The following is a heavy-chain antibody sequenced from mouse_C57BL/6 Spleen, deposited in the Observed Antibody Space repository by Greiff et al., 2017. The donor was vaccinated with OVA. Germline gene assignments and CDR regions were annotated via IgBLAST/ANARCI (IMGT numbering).Heavy chain of an antibody. J-gene: IGHJ2*01. D-gene: IGHD3-3*01. CDR3: VREGLVFDD. V-gene: IGHV10-3*01. Sequence: EVHLVESGGGLVQPKGSLKLSCAASGFTFNTYAMHWVRQAPGKGLEWVARIRSKSSNYATNYADTVKDRFTISRDDSQYMLYLQMNNQKTEDTALYCCVREGLVFDDWGKGTTLTVSS. CDR2: IRSKSSNYAT. CDR1: GFTFNTYA.